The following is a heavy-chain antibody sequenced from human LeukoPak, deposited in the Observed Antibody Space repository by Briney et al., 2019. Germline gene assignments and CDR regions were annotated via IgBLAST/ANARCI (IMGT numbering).Heavy chain of an antibody. Sequence: SETLSLTCTVSGGSISGYYWSWIRQPAGKGLEWIGRMHTSGSTNYNVALKSRVTMSVDTYRNQFALKLSSVTAADTAIYYCARDLGSGWYDFWGQGTLVTVSS. V-gene: IGHV4-4*07. CDR2: MHTSGST. D-gene: IGHD6-19*01. J-gene: IGHJ5*01. CDR1: GGSISGYY. CDR3: ARDLGSGWYDF.